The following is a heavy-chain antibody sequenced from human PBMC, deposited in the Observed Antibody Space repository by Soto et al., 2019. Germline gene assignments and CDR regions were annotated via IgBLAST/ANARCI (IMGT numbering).Heavy chain of an antibody. Sequence: LRLSCAASGFICSSYDMSWVRQAPGKGLEWVSTILVAGRTCYVDSVKGRFTISRDSSQNTVYLQMNSLRAEDTAVYYCAREPPTMTTVTPSYYYGMDVWGQGTTVTVSS. V-gene: IGHV3-23*01. CDR3: AREPPTMTTVTPSYYYGMDV. J-gene: IGHJ6*02. CDR2: ILVAGRT. CDR1: GFICSSYD. D-gene: IGHD4-4*01.